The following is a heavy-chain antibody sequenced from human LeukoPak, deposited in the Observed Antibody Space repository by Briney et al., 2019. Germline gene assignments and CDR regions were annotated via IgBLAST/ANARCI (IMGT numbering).Heavy chain of an antibody. V-gene: IGHV4-59*08. D-gene: IGHD4-17*01. Sequence: PSETLSLTCTVSGGPISSYQWSWIRRPPGKGLEWIGYIYSTGSTNYHPSLKSRITISLDTSKNQFSLKLSSVTAADTAVYYCARRTTVTPNWFDPWGQGTLVTVSS. J-gene: IGHJ5*02. CDR2: IYSTGST. CDR1: GGPISSYQ. CDR3: ARRTTVTPNWFDP.